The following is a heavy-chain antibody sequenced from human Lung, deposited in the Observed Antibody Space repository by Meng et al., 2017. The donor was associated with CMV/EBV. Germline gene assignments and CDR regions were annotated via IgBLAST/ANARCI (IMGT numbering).Heavy chain of an antibody. Sequence: GESXKISCAASGFTFSSYWMSWVRQAPGKGLEWVANIKQDGSEKYYVDSVKGRFTISRDNAKNSPYLQMNSLRAEDTAVYYCARDRFEDYDFWSGYSLTDYYGMDVWXQGPTVTVSS. D-gene: IGHD3-3*01. J-gene: IGHJ6*02. CDR1: GFTFSSYW. CDR2: IKQDGSEK. V-gene: IGHV3-7*01. CDR3: ARDRFEDYDFWSGYSLTDYYGMDV.